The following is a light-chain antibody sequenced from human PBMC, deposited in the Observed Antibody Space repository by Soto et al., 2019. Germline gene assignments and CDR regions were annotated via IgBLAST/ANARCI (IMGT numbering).Light chain of an antibody. CDR3: QQYDVHPKT. V-gene: IGKV1-5*01. J-gene: IGKJ1*01. CDR2: DAS. Sequence: DVQMTQSPSTLAASVGDRVTITCRASENIKNWLAWYQQTPGKAPKVLISDASRLETGVPSRFSGSGYGTDFTLTITSLQTYDFGTYLCQQYDVHPKTFGQGTKVEFK. CDR1: ENIKNW.